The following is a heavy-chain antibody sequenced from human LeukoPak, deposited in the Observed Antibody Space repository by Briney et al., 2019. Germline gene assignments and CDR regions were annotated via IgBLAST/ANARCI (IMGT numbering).Heavy chain of an antibody. J-gene: IGHJ4*02. V-gene: IGHV3-7*01. CDR1: GFTFGNFW. CDR2: IKHDGSEK. CDR3: ARDAGRNDDY. Sequence: GGSLRLSCAASGFTFGNFWMTWVRQAPGKGLEWVANIKHDGSEKYYVDSVKGRFTISRDNAKNSLYLQMNSLRAEDTAVYYCARDAGRNDDYWGQGTLVTVSS.